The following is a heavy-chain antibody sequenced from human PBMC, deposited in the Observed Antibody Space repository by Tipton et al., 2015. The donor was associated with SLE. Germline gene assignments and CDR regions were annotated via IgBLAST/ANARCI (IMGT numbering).Heavy chain of an antibody. CDR3: ARAADY. D-gene: IGHD6-25*01. V-gene: IGHV4-38-2*01. CDR1: GYSITSGYY. J-gene: IGHJ4*02. CDR2: IYHSGST. Sequence: TLSLTCAVSGYSITSGYYWGWIRQPPGKGLEWIGSIYHSGSTYYNPSLKSRVTISVDTSKNHFSLRLSSVTAADTAVYYCARAADYWGQGTLVTVSS.